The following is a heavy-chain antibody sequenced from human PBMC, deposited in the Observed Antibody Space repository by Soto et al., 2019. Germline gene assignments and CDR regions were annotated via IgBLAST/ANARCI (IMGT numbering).Heavy chain of an antibody. Sequence: GGSLRLSCAASGFTFSDYHMSWIRQAPGKGLEWVSYISSSGSTIYYADSVKGRFTISRDNAKNSLYLQMNSLRAEDTAVYYCARSLTPYYSDSSALIDYWGQGPLLTVSS. CDR3: ARSLTPYYSDSSALIDY. CDR2: ISSSGSTI. CDR1: GFTFSDYH. J-gene: IGHJ4*02. D-gene: IGHD3-22*01. V-gene: IGHV3-11*01.